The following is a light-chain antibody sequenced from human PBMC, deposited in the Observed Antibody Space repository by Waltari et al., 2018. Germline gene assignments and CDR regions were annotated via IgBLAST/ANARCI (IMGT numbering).Light chain of an antibody. CDR3: QQYNNWPPT. J-gene: IGKJ3*01. Sequence: EIVMTQSPATLSVSPGVRANLSCRAGQSVGTNVAWYQQKPGQAPRLLIYAASTRATAFPAGFSGSGSGTEFTLTISSLQSEDFAVYYCQQYNNWPPTFGPGTKVDIK. CDR2: AAS. V-gene: IGKV3-15*01. CDR1: QSVGTN.